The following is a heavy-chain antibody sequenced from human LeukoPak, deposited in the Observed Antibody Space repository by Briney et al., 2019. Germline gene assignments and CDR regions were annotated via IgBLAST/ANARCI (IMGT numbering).Heavy chain of an antibody. CDR2: INPSGGST. D-gene: IGHD4-17*01. CDR1: GYTFTSYY. Sequence: ASVKVSCKASGYTFTSYYMHLVRQAPGQGLEWMGIINPSGGSTSYAQKVQGRVTMTRDTSTSTVYMELSSLRSEDTAVYYCAREAREVITVTTPSGYFDYWGQGTLVTVSS. CDR3: AREAREVITVTTPSGYFDY. V-gene: IGHV1-46*01. J-gene: IGHJ4*02.